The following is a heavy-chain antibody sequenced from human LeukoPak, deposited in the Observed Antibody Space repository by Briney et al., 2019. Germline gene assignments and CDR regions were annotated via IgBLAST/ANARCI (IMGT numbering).Heavy chain of an antibody. CDR3: ARRSVRPNSPFDY. J-gene: IGHJ4*02. Sequence: PSETLSLTCTVSGGSISSYYWSWIRQPPGKVLEWIGYIYYSGSTNYNPSLKSRVTISVDTSKNQFSLKLSSVTAADTAVYYCARRSVRPNSPFDYWGQGTLVTVSS. V-gene: IGHV4-59*01. CDR2: IYYSGST. D-gene: IGHD3-10*01. CDR1: GGSISSYY.